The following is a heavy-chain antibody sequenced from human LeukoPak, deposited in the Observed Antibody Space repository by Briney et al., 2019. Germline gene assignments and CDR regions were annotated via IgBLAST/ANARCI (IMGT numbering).Heavy chain of an antibody. CDR1: GFTFGDHA. Sequence: GGSLRLSCTGSGFTFGDHAMSWVRQAPGKGLEWVGFIRSKAYRGTTEYAASVRGRFTISRDDSASIAYLQMSSLKTGDTAVYYCARGPIQLWIHNAMDVWGQGTTVTVSS. CDR3: ARGPIQLWIHNAMDV. D-gene: IGHD5-18*01. J-gene: IGHJ6*02. V-gene: IGHV3-49*04. CDR2: IRSKAYRGTT.